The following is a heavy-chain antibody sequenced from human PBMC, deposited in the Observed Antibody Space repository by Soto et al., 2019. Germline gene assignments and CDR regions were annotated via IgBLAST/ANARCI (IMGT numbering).Heavy chain of an antibody. CDR2: IIPIFGTV. CDR1: GGTFSNYP. D-gene: IGHD5-12*01. CDR3: ARGNHRWLQLWYFDL. J-gene: IGHJ2*01. Sequence: QVQLVQSGAEVKKPGSSVKVSCKASGGTFSNYPISWVRQAPGQGLEWMGGIIPIFGTVNYAQKFQGRVTITPAESAXTAYRELSSLRSEDTAVYYCARGNHRWLQLWYFDLWGRGTLVTVSS. V-gene: IGHV1-69*05.